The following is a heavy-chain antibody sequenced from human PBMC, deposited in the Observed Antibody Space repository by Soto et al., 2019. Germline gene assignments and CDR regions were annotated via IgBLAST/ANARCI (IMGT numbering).Heavy chain of an antibody. CDR1: GYTFTSYA. CDR3: ARGSLVTGGMWDYYYYMDV. J-gene: IGHJ6*03. V-gene: IGHV1-3*01. D-gene: IGHD2-21*02. CDR2: INAGNGNT. Sequence: ASVKVSCKASGYTFTSYAMHWVRQAPGQRLEWMGWINAGNGNTKYSQKFQGRVTITRDTSASTAYMELSSLRSEDTAVYYCARGSLVTGGMWDYYYYMDVRGKGTTVTVSS.